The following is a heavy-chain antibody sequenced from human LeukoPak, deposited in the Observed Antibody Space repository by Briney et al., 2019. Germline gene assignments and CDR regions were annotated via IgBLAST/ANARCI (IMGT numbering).Heavy chain of an antibody. V-gene: IGHV4-39*01. CDR3: ARGRWLRYFDWPEVAGLDY. J-gene: IGHJ4*02. Sequence: PSETLSLTCTVSGGSISSSSYYWGWIRQPPGKGLEWIGSIYYSGSTYYNPSLKSRVTISVDTSKNQFSLKLSSVTAADTAVYYCARGRWLRYFDWPEVAGLDYWGQGTLVTVSS. D-gene: IGHD3-9*01. CDR1: GGSISSSSYY. CDR2: IYYSGST.